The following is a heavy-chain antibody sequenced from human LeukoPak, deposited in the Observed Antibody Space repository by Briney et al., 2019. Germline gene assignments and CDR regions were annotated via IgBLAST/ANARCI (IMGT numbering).Heavy chain of an antibody. J-gene: IGHJ4*02. V-gene: IGHV3-9*01. D-gene: IGHD3-10*01. Sequence: PGGSLRLSCAASGFTFDDYAMHWVRQAPGKGLEWVSGISWNSGSIGYADSVKGRFTISRDNAKNSLYLQMNSLRAEDTALYYCATIRGPWLMTYFFDYWGQGTLVTVSS. CDR2: ISWNSGSI. CDR1: GFTFDDYA. CDR3: ATIRGPWLMTYFFDY.